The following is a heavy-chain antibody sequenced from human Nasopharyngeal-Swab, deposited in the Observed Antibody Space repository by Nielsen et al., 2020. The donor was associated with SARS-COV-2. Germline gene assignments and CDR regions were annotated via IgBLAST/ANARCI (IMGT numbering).Heavy chain of an antibody. CDR1: GLTFRGSA. CDR3: TRLGGYDSSGYYPIDY. Sequence: GGSLRLSCAASGLTFRGSAMHWFRQASGKGREWVGRIRSKANSYATAYAASVKGRFTISRDDSKNTAYLQMNSLKTEDTAVYYCTRLGGYDSSGYYPIDYWGQGTLVTVSS. D-gene: IGHD3-22*01. V-gene: IGHV3-73*01. J-gene: IGHJ4*02. CDR2: IRSKANSYAT.